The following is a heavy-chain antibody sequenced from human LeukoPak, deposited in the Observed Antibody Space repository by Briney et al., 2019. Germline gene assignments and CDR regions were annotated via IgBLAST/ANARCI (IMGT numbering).Heavy chain of an antibody. D-gene: IGHD2/OR15-2a*01. J-gene: IGHJ4*02. Sequence: TGGSLRFSCTASGFTFGDYAMSWVRQAPGKGLEWVGFIRSKAYGGTTEYAASVKGRFTISRDDSKSIAYLQMNSLKTEDTAVYYCTREEGLFQFDYWGQGTLVTVSS. CDR2: IRSKAYGGTT. V-gene: IGHV3-49*04. CDR1: GFTFGDYA. CDR3: TREEGLFQFDY.